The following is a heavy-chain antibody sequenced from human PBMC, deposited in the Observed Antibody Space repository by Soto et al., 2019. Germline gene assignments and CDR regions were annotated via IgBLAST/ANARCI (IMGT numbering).Heavy chain of an antibody. CDR1: GFPFTTYG. D-gene: IGHD3-10*01. V-gene: IGHV3-30*03. Sequence: QVQLVESGGGMVQPGRSLRLSSAASGFPFTTYGMHWVREGPGKGLEWVAVISYDGTNKYYADSVKGRFTISRDNSKNTLYLQMNSLRPEDTALYYCVGGQYYFDYRGQGTLVTVSS. CDR3: VGGQYYFDY. CDR2: ISYDGTNK. J-gene: IGHJ4*02.